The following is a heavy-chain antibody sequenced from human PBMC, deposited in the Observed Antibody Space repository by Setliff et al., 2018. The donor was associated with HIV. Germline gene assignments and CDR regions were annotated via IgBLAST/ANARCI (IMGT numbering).Heavy chain of an antibody. J-gene: IGHJ5*02. CDR3: ARGLTSRRGNWFDP. D-gene: IGHD3-10*01. CDR2: ISSSGST. V-gene: IGHV4-59*01. Sequence: SETLSLTCTVSGDSLIGFYWGWIRQPPGEGPEWIGHISSSGSTNYSPSLRSRVIMSVDKSQNLFSLILTSVTAADTAVYYCARGLTSRRGNWFDPWGQGTLVTVSS. CDR1: GDSLIGFY.